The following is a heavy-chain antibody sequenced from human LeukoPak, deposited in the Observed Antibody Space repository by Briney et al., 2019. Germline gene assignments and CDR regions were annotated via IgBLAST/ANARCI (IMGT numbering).Heavy chain of an antibody. CDR1: GYTFTSYY. CDR2: TNPSGGST. Sequence: ASVKVSCKASGYTFTSYYMHWVRQAPGQGLEWMGITNPSGGSTSYAQKFQGRVTMTRDTSTSTVYMELSSLRSEDTAVYYCARELDYYDSSGYPGYWGQGTLVTVSS. CDR3: ARELDYYDSSGYPGY. J-gene: IGHJ4*02. V-gene: IGHV1-46*01. D-gene: IGHD3-22*01.